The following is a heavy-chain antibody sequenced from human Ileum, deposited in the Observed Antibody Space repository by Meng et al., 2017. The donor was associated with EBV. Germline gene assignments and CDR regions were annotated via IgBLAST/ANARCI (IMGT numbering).Heavy chain of an antibody. D-gene: IGHD5-18*01. CDR3: ARGREYTGQLDL. CDR2: IFHSGHT. Sequence: QVKLEQRGAGLLKPSETLSLTCDVSGGSFNAYYWNWIRQSPGGGLEWIGEIFHSGHTNYTPSLESRVSMSVATSKKQFSLLLSSVTAADSGLYFCARGREYTGQLDLWGLETLVTVSS. V-gene: IGHV4-34*02. J-gene: IGHJ5*02. CDR1: GGSFNAYY.